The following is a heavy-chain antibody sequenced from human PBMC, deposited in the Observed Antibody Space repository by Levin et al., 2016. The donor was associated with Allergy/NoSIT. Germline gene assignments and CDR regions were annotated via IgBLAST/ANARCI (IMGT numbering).Heavy chain of an antibody. J-gene: IGHJ4*02. CDR2: INPNSGGT. D-gene: IGHD1-26*01. Sequence: WVRQAPGQGLEWMGWINPNSGGTNYAQKFQGRVTMTRDTSISTAYMELSRLRSDDTAVYYCARVPAGAVGATLFYWGQGTLVTVSS. CDR3: ARVPAGAVGATLFY. V-gene: IGHV1-2*02.